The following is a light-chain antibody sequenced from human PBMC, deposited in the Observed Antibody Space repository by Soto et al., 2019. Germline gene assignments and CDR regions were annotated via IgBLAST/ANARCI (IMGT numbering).Light chain of an antibody. CDR2: DVT. CDR3: SSYSSSTTHVV. CDR1: SSYVGDFNY. V-gene: IGLV2-14*03. Sequence: QSALTQPASVSGSPGRSVTISCTGTSSYVGDFNYVSLYQHRPGRAPKLIIYDVTNRPSGISYRFSASKSGRTASLTISGLQAEDEADYYCSSYSSSTTHVVFGGGTKLTV. J-gene: IGLJ2*01.